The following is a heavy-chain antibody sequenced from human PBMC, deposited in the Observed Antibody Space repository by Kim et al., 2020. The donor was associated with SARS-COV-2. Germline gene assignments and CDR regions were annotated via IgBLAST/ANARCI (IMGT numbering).Heavy chain of an antibody. CDR3: AKADSSGWYLGYFDY. J-gene: IGHJ4*02. Sequence: GGSLRLSCAASGFTFSSYGMHWVRQAPGKGLEWVAVISYDGSNKYYADSVKGRFTISRDNSKNTLYLQMNSLRAEDTAVYYCAKADSSGWYLGYFDYWGQGTLVTVSS. CDR1: GFTFSSYG. D-gene: IGHD6-19*01. CDR2: ISYDGSNK. V-gene: IGHV3-30*18.